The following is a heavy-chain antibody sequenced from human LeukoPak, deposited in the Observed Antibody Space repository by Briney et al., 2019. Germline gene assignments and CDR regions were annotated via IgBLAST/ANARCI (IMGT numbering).Heavy chain of an antibody. V-gene: IGHV4-61*01. CDR3: ARRGGTRDWYFDL. D-gene: IGHD1-14*01. J-gene: IGHJ2*01. Sequence: PSETLSLTCTVSGGSVSSGSYYWSWIRQPPGKGLEWIGYVYYHGGTNYNPSLKSRVTISVDTSKNQFSLKLTSVTAADTAVSYCARRGGTRDWYFDLWGRGTLVTVSS. CDR1: GGSVSSGSYY. CDR2: VYYHGGT.